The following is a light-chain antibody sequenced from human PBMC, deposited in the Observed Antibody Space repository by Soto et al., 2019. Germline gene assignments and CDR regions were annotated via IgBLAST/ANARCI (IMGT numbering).Light chain of an antibody. CDR3: AAWDDSLNGVV. V-gene: IGLV1-44*01. CDR1: NSNIGSNT. CDR2: SNN. J-gene: IGLJ2*01. Sequence: QSVLTQPPSASETPGQRVTISCSGSNSNIGSNTVNWYQQLPGTAPKVLIYSNNQRPSGVPDRFSGSKSGTSASLAISGLQSEDEADYYCAAWDDSLNGVVFGGGTKVTVL.